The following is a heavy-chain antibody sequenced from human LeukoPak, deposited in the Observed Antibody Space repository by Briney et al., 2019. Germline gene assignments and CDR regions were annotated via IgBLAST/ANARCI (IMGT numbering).Heavy chain of an antibody. CDR3: ARSGADYIWGSYRFGSWFDP. CDR1: GVSISSGSYY. J-gene: IGHJ5*02. D-gene: IGHD3-16*02. CDR2: IYTSGST. V-gene: IGHV4-61*02. Sequence: PSQTLSLTCTVSGVSISSGSYYWSWLRQPAGKGLEWIGRIYTSGSTNYNPSLKSRFTISVDTSKNQFSLKLSSVTAADTAVYYCARSGADYIWGSYRFGSWFDPWGQGTLVTVSS.